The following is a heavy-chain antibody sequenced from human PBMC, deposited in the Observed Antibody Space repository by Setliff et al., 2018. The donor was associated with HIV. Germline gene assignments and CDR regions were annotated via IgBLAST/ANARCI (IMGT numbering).Heavy chain of an antibody. J-gene: IGHJ5*02. CDR2: SYYSGST. D-gene: IGHD3-10*01. CDR3: SRGQGGYYYVSGSYPNWFDP. CDR1: GGSLSSSY. V-gene: IGHV4-59*12. Sequence: PSETLSLTCSVSGGSLSSSYWSWIRKPPGKGLEWIGYSYYSGSTNYNPSLKTRVTISVDTSKNHFSLKLSSVTAADTAVYYCSRGQGGYYYVSGSYPNWFDPWGQGSLVTVSS.